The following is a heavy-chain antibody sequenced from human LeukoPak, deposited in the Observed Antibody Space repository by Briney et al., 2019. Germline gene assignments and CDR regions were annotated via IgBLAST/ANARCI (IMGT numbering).Heavy chain of an antibody. CDR1: GPTFSIHS. D-gene: IGHD2-2*01. J-gene: IGHJ6*04. CDR3: AKKYCSSSGCPYGMDV. V-gene: IGHV3-23*01. CDR2: ISASGVST. Sequence: AGSMRPSCAASGPTFSIHSMSWVRQAPGNGLEWVSVISASGVSTYYADSVKGRFTISRDNSKNTLYLRMNSLRAEDTAVYYCAKKYCSSSGCPYGMDVWGKGTTVTVSS.